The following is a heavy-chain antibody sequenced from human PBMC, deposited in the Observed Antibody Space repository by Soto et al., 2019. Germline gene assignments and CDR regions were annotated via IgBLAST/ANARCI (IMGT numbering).Heavy chain of an antibody. J-gene: IGHJ2*01. CDR3: ARGPPIVVVVAATPGDWYFDL. CDR1: GFTVSSNY. Sequence: GGSLRLSCAASGFTVSSNYMSWVRQAPGKGLEWVSVIYSGGSTYYADSVKGRFTISRDNSKNTLYLQMNSLRAEDTAVYYCARGPPIVVVVAATPGDWYFDLWGRGTLVTVSS. D-gene: IGHD2-15*01. V-gene: IGHV3-53*01. CDR2: IYSGGST.